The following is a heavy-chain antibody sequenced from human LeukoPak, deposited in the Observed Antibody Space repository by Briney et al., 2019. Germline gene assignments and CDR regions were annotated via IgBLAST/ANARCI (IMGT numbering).Heavy chain of an antibody. J-gene: IGHJ4*02. Sequence: PGGSLRLSCAASGFTFSTYAMSWVRQAPGKGLEWVSGISVSGDTTHYADPVKGRFTISRDNSKTTLYLQMNSLRAEDTAVYYCARDLQSGSGSYYNPVDYWGQGTLVTVSS. CDR2: ISVSGDTT. CDR1: GFTFSTYA. D-gene: IGHD3-10*01. V-gene: IGHV3-23*01. CDR3: ARDLQSGSGSYYNPVDY.